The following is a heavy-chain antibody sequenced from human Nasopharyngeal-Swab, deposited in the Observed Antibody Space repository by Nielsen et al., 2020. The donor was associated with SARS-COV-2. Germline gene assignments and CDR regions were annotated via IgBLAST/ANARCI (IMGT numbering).Heavy chain of an antibody. CDR3: ANGAGVPNWFEP. D-gene: IGHD3-10*01. CDR1: GFTFSRYG. V-gene: IGHV3-30*18. J-gene: IGHJ5*02. Sequence: GESLKISCAASGFTFSRYGMHWVRQAPGKGLEWVAVISYDGSNKYYADSVKGRFTISRDNSKNTLYLQMNSLRAEDTAVYYCANGAGVPNWFEPWGQGTLVTVSS. CDR2: ISYDGSNK.